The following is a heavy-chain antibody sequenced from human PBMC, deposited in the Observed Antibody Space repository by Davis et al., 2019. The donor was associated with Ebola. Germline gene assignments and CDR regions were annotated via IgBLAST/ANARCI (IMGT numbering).Heavy chain of an antibody. CDR1: GFTFSSHW. CDR3: ASDPFLYSSSWTGVDY. J-gene: IGHJ4*02. CDR2: IKQDGSEK. Sequence: GESLKISCAASGFTFSSHWMNWVRQAPGKGLEWVANIKQDGSEKYYVDSVKGRFTISRDNAKNSLYLQMNSLRAEDTAVYYCASDPFLYSSSWTGVDYWGQGTLVTVSS. D-gene: IGHD6-13*01. V-gene: IGHV3-7*03.